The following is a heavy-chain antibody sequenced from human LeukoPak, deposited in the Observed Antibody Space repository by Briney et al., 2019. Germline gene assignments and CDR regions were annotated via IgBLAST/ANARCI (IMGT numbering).Heavy chain of an antibody. J-gene: IGHJ3*01. CDR2: VRDNGES. CDR3: ARQPANTAAFDF. V-gene: IGHV4-59*08. D-gene: IGHD5-18*01. Sequence: SETLSLTCTVSGGSINTYYWSWIRQPPGKGLEWIAYVRDNGESNYNPSLKSRVAISIDTANNQISLRLNFVTASDTAIYYSARQPANTAAFDFWRLGTMVTVSS. CDR1: GGSINTYY.